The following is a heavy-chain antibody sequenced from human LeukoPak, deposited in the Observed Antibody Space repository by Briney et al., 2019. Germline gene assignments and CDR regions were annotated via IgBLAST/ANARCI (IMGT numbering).Heavy chain of an antibody. CDR1: GFTFSSYS. V-gene: IGHV3-21*01. J-gene: IGHJ3*02. CDR3: ARVQQLAQMGAFDI. CDR2: ISSSSSYI. D-gene: IGHD6-13*01. Sequence: KPGGSLRLSCAASGFTFSSYSMNWVRQAPGKGLEWVSSISSSSSYIYYADSVKGRFTISRDNAKNSLYLQMNSLRAEDTAVYYCARVQQLAQMGAFDIWGQGTKVTVSS.